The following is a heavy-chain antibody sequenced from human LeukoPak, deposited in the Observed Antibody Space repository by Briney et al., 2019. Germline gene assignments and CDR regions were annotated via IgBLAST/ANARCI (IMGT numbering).Heavy chain of an antibody. V-gene: IGHV3-64*01. CDR1: GFTISRSS. J-gene: IGHJ4*02. Sequence: GGSLRLSCAASGFTISRSSMHWVRQAPGKGLEFVSAISRSGGNTYYANSVKGRFTISRDTSKNTLYLQVGSLRFEDMAVYYCARVGDRSGNGYSHWGQGTLVTVSS. CDR3: ARVGDRSGNGYSH. CDR2: ISRSGGNT. D-gene: IGHD2-2*03.